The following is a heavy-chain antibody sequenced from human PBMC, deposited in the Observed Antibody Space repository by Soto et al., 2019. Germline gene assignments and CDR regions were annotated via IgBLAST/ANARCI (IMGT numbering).Heavy chain of an antibody. CDR2: IKQDGSEK. CDR1: GFTFSSYW. V-gene: IGHV3-7*01. CDR3: ARDSYCSGGSCPLLDY. D-gene: IGHD2-15*01. Sequence: GGSLRLSCAASGFTFSSYWMSWVRQAPGKGLEWVANIKQDGSEKYYVDSVKGRFTISRDNAKNSLYLQMNSLRAEDTAVYYCARDSYCSGGSCPLLDYWGQGTLVTVSS. J-gene: IGHJ4*02.